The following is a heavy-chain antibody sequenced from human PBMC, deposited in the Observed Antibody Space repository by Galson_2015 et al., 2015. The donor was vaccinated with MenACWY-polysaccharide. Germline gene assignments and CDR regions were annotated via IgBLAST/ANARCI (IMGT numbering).Heavy chain of an antibody. CDR1: GYSFTSHT. CDR3: ATQFNWGALDY. V-gene: IGHV1-3*04. J-gene: IGHJ4*02. Sequence: SVKVSCKASGYSFTSHTIHWVRQAPGQSLEWMGWITTGVANTRYSQKFQGRVTISRDTSANTAYMELSSLRSEDTAMYYYATQFNWGALDYWGQEILVTVSS. CDR2: ITTGVANT. D-gene: IGHD7-27*01.